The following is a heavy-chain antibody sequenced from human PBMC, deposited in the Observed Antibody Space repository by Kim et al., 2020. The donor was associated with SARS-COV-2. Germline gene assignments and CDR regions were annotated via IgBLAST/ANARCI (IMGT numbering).Heavy chain of an antibody. CDR3: ARDGATYYDFWSGYYENNWFDP. Sequence: GGSLRLSCAASGFTFSSYSMNWVRQAPGKGLEWVSSISSSSSYIYYADSVKGRFTISRDNAKNSLYLQMNSLRAEDTAVYYCARDGATYYDFWSGYYENNWFDPWGQGTLVTVSS. J-gene: IGHJ5*02. CDR1: GFTFSSYS. CDR2: ISSSSSYI. D-gene: IGHD3-3*01. V-gene: IGHV3-21*01.